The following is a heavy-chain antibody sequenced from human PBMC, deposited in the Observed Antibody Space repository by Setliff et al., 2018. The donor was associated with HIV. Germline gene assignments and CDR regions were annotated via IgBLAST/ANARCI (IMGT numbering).Heavy chain of an antibody. CDR2: ISPDESER. D-gene: IGHD6-19*01. CDR1: EFTLNKYS. J-gene: IGHJ1*01. CDR3: AKDGSGWSQH. Sequence: PGGSLRLSCAAAEFTLNKYSVTWVRQAPGKGLEWVANISPDESERYSVDSVRGRFTVSRDNAKSSLYLQMSGLKIEDMAVYYCAKDGSGWSQHWGQGTRVTVS. V-gene: IGHV3-7*01.